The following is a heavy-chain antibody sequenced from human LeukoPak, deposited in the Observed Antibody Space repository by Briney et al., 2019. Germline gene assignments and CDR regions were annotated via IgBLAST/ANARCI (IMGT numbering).Heavy chain of an antibody. CDR3: ARDGTVTAGPFDP. CDR1: GITFSSFG. Sequence: SGGSLRLSCAASGITFSSFGMHWVRQAPGKGLEWVAFIWYDGSNKYYADSVKGRFTISRDNSKNTLYLQMNSLGVEDTAVYYCARDGTVTAGPFDPWGQGTLVTVSS. CDR2: IWYDGSNK. J-gene: IGHJ5*02. V-gene: IGHV3-33*01. D-gene: IGHD4-11*01.